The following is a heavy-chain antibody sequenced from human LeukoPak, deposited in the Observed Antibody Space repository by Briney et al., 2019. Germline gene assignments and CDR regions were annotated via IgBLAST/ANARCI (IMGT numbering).Heavy chain of an antibody. CDR2: IYTSGST. CDR3: ARHAGGRGYYDSSGYSYIDY. Sequence: SETLSLTCTVSGGSISSYYWSWIRQPAGKGLEWIGRIYTSGSTNYNPSLKSRVTMSLDTSKNQFSLKLSSVTAADTAVYYCARHAGGRGYYDSSGYSYIDYWGQGTLVTVSS. V-gene: IGHV4-4*07. J-gene: IGHJ4*02. D-gene: IGHD3-22*01. CDR1: GGSISSYY.